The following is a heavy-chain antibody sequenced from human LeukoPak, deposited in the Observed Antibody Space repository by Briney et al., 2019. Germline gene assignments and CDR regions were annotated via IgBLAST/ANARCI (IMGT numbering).Heavy chain of an antibody. CDR3: ARAVSGTLGGAFDI. V-gene: IGHV1-2*02. CDR1: GYTFIDYF. D-gene: IGHD1-7*01. Sequence: ASVKVSCKASGYTFIDYFIHWVRQTPGQGLEWMGWINPNSGITRYAEKFQDRVTMHRDTAAYMELASLRSDDTAGYYCARAVSGTLGGAFDIWGQGTAVTVSS. CDR2: INPNSGIT. J-gene: IGHJ3*02.